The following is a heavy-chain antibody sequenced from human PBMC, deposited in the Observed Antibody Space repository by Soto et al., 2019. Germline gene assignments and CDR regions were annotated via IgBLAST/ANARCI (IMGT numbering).Heavy chain of an antibody. J-gene: IGHJ3*02. Sequence: ASVKVSCKASGYTLTNYGVTWVRQAPGQGLEWLGRVTPYKADTNSAQNLQGRVTMATDTSTNTAYLELRSPRSDDTAVYFCATDGPSNSGNLYAFDIWGQGTMVTVSS. CDR3: ATDGPSNSGNLYAFDI. CDR2: VTPYKADT. CDR1: GYTLTNYG. V-gene: IGHV1-18*04. D-gene: IGHD5-12*01.